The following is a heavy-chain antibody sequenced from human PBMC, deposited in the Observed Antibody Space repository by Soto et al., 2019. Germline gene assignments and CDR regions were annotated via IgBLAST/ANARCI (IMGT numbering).Heavy chain of an antibody. J-gene: IGHJ4*02. V-gene: IGHV1-3*01. CDR1: GYTFTSYA. CDR3: AREWRNPYYFDY. Sequence: ASVKVSCKASGYTFTSYAMHWVRQAPGQRLEWMGWINAGNGDTKYSQKFQGWVTMTRDTSISTAYMELSRLRSDDTAVYYCAREWRNPYYFDYWGQGTLVTVSS. CDR2: INAGNGDT.